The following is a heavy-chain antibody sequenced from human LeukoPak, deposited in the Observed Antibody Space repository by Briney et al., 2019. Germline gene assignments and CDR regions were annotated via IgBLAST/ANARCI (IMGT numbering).Heavy chain of an antibody. CDR3: AREGPRGNSQFDY. CDR1: GFTFSSYG. J-gene: IGHJ4*02. D-gene: IGHD4-23*01. Sequence: GGSLRLSCAASGFTFSSYGMHWVRQAPGKGLGWVALIWYDGSNKYYTDSVKGRLTISRDNSKDTLFLQMNSLRVEDTAVYYCAREGPRGNSQFDYWGQGTLVTVSS. CDR2: IWYDGSNK. V-gene: IGHV3-33*01.